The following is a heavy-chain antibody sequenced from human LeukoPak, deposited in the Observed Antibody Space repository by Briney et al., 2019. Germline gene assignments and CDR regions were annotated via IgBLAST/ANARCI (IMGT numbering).Heavy chain of an antibody. V-gene: IGHV3-23*01. D-gene: IGHD3-22*01. CDR1: GFTFSSYA. CDR3: AKDQYYYDSSGYPIFDY. CDR2: ISGSGGST. J-gene: IGHJ4*02. Sequence: GGSLRLSCAASGFTFSSYAMSWVRQAPGKGLEWVSAISGSGGSTYYADSVKGRFTISRDNSKNTLYLQKNSLRAEDTAVYYCAKDQYYYDSSGYPIFDYWGQGTLVTVSS.